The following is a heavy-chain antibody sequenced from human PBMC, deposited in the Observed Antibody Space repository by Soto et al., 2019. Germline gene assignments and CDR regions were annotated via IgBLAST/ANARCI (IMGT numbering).Heavy chain of an antibody. V-gene: IGHV1-3*01. CDR3: ARVPGYSIGDL. J-gene: IGHJ2*01. D-gene: IGHD2-21*01. CDR1: GYTFTSYA. CDR2: INAGNGNT. Sequence: QVQLVQSGAEVKKPGASVKVSCKASGYTFTSYAMHWVRQAPGQRLEWMGWINAGNGNTKYTQKFQGRVTITRDTSASTAYMELSSLRSEDTAVYYCARVPGYSIGDLWGRGTLVTVSS.